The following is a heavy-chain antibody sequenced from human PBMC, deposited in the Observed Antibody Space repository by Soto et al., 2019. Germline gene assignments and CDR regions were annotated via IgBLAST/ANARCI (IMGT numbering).Heavy chain of an antibody. V-gene: IGHV1-3*01. D-gene: IGHD2-15*01. CDR3: ARSDRYCSGGSCFVY. Sequence: ASVKVTCKASGYTFTTYAMYRVRQAPGQRLEWMGWINAGNGNTKYSQKFQGRVTITRDTSASTAYMELSSLRSEDTAVYYCARSDRYCSGGSCFVYWGQGTLVTAPQ. J-gene: IGHJ4*02. CDR2: INAGNGNT. CDR1: GYTFTTYA.